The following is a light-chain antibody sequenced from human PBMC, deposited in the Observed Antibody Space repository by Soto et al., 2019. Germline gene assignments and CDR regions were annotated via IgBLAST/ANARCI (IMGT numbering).Light chain of an antibody. J-gene: IGLJ1*01. CDR1: SSNIGAGYD. CDR3: QSYDSSLSGHV. V-gene: IGLV1-40*01. CDR2: GIS. Sequence: QCALTKPASVTGVPGRGVTISYTGSSSNIGAGYDVHWYQQLPGTAPKLLIYGISNRPSGVPDRFSGSKSGTSASLAITGLQAEDEADYYCQSYDSSLSGHVFGTGTKVTVL.